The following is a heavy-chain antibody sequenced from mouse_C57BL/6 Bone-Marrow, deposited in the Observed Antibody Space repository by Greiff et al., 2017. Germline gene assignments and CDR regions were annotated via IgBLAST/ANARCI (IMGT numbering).Heavy chain of an antibody. V-gene: IGHV1-4*01. Sequence: QVQLQQSGAELARPGASVKMSCKASGYTFTSYTMHWVKQRPGQGLEWIGYINPSSGYTKYNQKFKDKATLTADNSSSTAYMQLSSLTSEDSAVYYCARAGVYYGYDEWFAYWGQGTLVTVSA. CDR1: GYTFTSYT. D-gene: IGHD2-2*01. CDR2: INPSSGYT. J-gene: IGHJ3*01. CDR3: ARAGVYYGYDEWFAY.